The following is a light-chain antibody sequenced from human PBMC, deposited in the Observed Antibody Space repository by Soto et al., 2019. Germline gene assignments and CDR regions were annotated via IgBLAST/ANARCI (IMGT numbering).Light chain of an antibody. Sequence: DIQMTQSPSSLSASLGDVVTITCRTSQTISSYLNWYQQKPGKAPELLIHAASSLQSGVPSRFSGSGSGADFTLTICSLQPEDFATYYCQQSYSTPWTFGQGTKVEIK. J-gene: IGKJ1*01. CDR2: AAS. CDR1: QTISSY. CDR3: QQSYSTPWT. V-gene: IGKV1-39*01.